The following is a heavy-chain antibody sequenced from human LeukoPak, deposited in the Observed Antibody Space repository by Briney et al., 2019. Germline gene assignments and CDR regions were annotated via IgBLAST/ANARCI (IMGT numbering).Heavy chain of an antibody. D-gene: IGHD3-10*01. CDR1: GFTFSSYW. V-gene: IGHV3-7*01. CDR3: ARLLWFGPYDAFDI. Sequence: GESLKISCAASGFTFSSYWMSWVRQAPGKGLEWVANIKQDGSEKYYVDSVKGRFTISRDNAKNSLYLQMNSLRAEDTAVYYCARLLWFGPYDAFDIWGQGTMVTVSS. J-gene: IGHJ3*02. CDR2: IKQDGSEK.